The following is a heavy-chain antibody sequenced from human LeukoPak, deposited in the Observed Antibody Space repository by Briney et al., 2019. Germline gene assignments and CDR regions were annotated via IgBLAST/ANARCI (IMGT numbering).Heavy chain of an antibody. Sequence: PSETLSLTCAVSGGSISSSNWWSWVRQPPGKGLEWIGEIYHSGSTNYNPSLKSRVTISVDKSKNQFSLKLSSVTAADTAVYYCAREGYYYDSSGSSPPDYWGQGTLVTVSS. CDR3: AREGYYYDSSGSSPPDY. V-gene: IGHV4-4*02. D-gene: IGHD3-22*01. J-gene: IGHJ4*02. CDR1: GGSISSSNW. CDR2: IYHSGST.